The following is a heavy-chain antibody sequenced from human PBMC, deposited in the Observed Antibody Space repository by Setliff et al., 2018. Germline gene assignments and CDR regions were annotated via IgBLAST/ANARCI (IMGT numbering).Heavy chain of an antibody. V-gene: IGHV3-48*03. CDR3: ARDQGSYGYRAFDN. Sequence: PGGSLRLSCVASGFTFSNYEFNWVRQAPGKGLEWISYISNGGGAVKYADSVKGRFTISRDNAKSSLYLQMNSLRAEDTAVYYCARDQGSYGYRAFDNWGQGTLVTVSS. D-gene: IGHD3-16*01. J-gene: IGHJ4*02. CDR1: GFTFSNYE. CDR2: ISNGGGAV.